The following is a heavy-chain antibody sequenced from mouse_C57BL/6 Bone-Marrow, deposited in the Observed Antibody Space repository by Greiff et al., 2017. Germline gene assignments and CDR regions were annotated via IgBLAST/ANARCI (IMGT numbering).Heavy chain of an antibody. D-gene: IGHD1-1*01. Sequence: VQLQQSGAELARPGASVKLSCKASGYTFTSYGISWVKQRTGQGLEWIGEIYPRSGNTYYNEKFKGKGTLTADKSSSTAYMELRSLTSEDSAVYCCARRDYYGSSYVWYFDVWGTGTTVTVAS. V-gene: IGHV1-81*01. CDR1: GYTFTSYG. CDR3: ARRDYYGSSYVWYFDV. CDR2: IYPRSGNT. J-gene: IGHJ1*03.